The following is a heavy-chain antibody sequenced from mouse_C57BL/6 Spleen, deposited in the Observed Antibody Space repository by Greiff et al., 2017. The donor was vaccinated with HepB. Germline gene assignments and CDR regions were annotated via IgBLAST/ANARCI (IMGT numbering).Heavy chain of an antibody. CDR2: IDPEDGET. V-gene: IGHV14-2*01. CDR3: ARPPNYGSSFDG. J-gene: IGHJ1*03. CDR1: GFNIKDYY. D-gene: IGHD1-1*01. Sequence: SGAELVKPGASVKLSCTASGFNIKDYYMHWVKQRPEQGLEWIGRIDPEDGETKYAPKFQGKATITADTSSNTASLQLSSRTSEDTAVYYCARPPNYGSSFDGWGKGTTVTVSS.